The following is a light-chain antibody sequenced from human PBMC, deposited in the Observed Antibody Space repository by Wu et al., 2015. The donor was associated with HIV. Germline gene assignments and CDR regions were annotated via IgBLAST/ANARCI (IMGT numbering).Light chain of an antibody. V-gene: IGKV1-9*01. Sequence: DIQLTQSPSFLSASVGDRVTISCRASQDISNYLAWYQQKPGEAPKLLIYTASTLQSGVPSRFSGNGSGTEFTLTISSLQPEDFATYYCQQLNSYPLTFGGGTKVEIK. J-gene: IGKJ4*01. CDR3: QQLNSYPLT. CDR1: QDISNY. CDR2: TAS.